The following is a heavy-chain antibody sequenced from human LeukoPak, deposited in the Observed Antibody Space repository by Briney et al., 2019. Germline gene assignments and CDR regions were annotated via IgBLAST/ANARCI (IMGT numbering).Heavy chain of an antibody. V-gene: IGHV3-21*01. CDR2: ISSSSSSI. CDR1: GLTLSSYS. D-gene: IGHD3-10*01. CDR3: SRDLMIRGQTGY. Sequence: GGSLRLSCAASGLTLSSYSMNWVRQAPGKGLEWVSSISSSSSSIYYADSVKGRFTISKDNAKNTLYLQMNSLRAEDTAVYYCSRDLMIRGQTGYWGQGTLVTVSS. J-gene: IGHJ4*02.